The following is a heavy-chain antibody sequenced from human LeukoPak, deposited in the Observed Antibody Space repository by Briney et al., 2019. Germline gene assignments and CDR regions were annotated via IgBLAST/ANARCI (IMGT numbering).Heavy chain of an antibody. Sequence: ETLSLTCAVYGGSFSGYSWSWVRQAPGKGLEWVSVIYSGGSTYYADSVKGRFTISRDNSKNTLYLQMNSLRAEDTAVYYCAKDPYYRSGPIDYWGQGTLVTVSS. D-gene: IGHD6-25*01. V-gene: IGHV3-53*01. CDR2: IYSGGST. CDR1: GGSFSGYS. J-gene: IGHJ4*02. CDR3: AKDPYYRSGPIDY.